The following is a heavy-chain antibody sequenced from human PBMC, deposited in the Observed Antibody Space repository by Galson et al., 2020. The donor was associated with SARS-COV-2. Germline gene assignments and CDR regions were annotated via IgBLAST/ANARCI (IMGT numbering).Heavy chain of an antibody. CDR3: ARGGTGSSGYYAGLDY. V-gene: IGHV4-34*01. D-gene: IGHD3-22*01. Sequence: SQTLSLTCAVYGGSFSGYYWSWIRQTPGKGLEWIGELNQSGSTNYNPSLKSRVTILLDTSKNQFSLKLSSVIAADTAVYYCARGGTGSSGYYAGLDYWGQGTLVTVSS. J-gene: IGHJ4*02. CDR2: LNQSGST. CDR1: GGSFSGYY.